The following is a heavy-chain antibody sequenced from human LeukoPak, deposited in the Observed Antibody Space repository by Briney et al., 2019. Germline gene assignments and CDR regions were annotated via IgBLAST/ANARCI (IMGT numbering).Heavy chain of an antibody. J-gene: IGHJ4*02. D-gene: IGHD2/OR15-2a*01. V-gene: IGHV4-59*08. Sequence: SETLSLTCAAYGGSFSGYYWSWTRQPPGKGLEWIAYISDIGSINYNPSLKSRVTISLDTSKNQFSLKLSSVTAADTAVYYCAGHHPRNTVDFWGQRTLVTVSS. CDR3: AGHHPRNTVDF. CDR2: ISDIGSI. CDR1: GGSFSGYY.